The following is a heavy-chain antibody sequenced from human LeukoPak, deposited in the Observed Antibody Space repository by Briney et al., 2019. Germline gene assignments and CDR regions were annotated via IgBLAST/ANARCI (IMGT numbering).Heavy chain of an antibody. Sequence: SETLSLTCTVSGGSISSYYWSWIRQPPGKGLEWIGYIYYSGSTNYNPSLKSRVTISVDTSKNQFSLKLSSVTAADTAVYYCASSERGAIGTFDPWGQGTLVTVSS. CDR3: ASSERGAIGTFDP. D-gene: IGHD2-2*02. J-gene: IGHJ5*02. CDR2: IYYSGST. CDR1: GGSISSYY. V-gene: IGHV4-59*01.